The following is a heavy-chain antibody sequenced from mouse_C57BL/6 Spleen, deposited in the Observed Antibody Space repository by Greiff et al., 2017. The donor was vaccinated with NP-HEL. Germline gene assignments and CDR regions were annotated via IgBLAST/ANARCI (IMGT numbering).Heavy chain of an antibody. CDR2: INPSSGYT. J-gene: IGHJ1*03. CDR3: ARWAYDYDPDWYFDV. Sequence: VHLVESGAELAKPGASVKLSCKASGYTFTSYWMHWVKQRPGQGLEWIGYINPSSGYTKYNQKFKDKATLTADKSSSTAYMQLSSLTYEDSAVYYCARWAYDYDPDWYFDVWGTGTTVTVSS. D-gene: IGHD2-4*01. V-gene: IGHV1-7*01. CDR1: GYTFTSYW.